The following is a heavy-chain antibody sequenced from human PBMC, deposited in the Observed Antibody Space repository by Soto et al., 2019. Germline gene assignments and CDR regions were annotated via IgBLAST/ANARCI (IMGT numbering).Heavy chain of an antibody. Sequence: SETLSLTCAVYGGSFSGYYWSWIRQPPGKGLEWIGEINHSGSTNYNPSLKSRVTISVDTSKNQFSLKLSSVTAADTAVYYCARGKEMELRGGGNWFDPWGQGTLVTVSS. CDR2: INHSGST. V-gene: IGHV4-34*01. D-gene: IGHD1-7*01. CDR1: GGSFSGYY. CDR3: ARGKEMELRGGGNWFDP. J-gene: IGHJ5*02.